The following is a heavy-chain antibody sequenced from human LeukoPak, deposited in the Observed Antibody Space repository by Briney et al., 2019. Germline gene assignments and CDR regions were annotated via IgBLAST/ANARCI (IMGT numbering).Heavy chain of an antibody. V-gene: IGHV3-30-3*01. CDR1: GFTFSTYD. CDR2: ISYDGNNK. D-gene: IGHD6-6*01. Sequence: SGGSLRLSCAASGFTFSTYDMHWVRQAPGKGLEWVAVISYDGNNKYYADSVKGRFTISRDNSKNTLYLQMNGLRAEDTAVYYCARGTTQLVLNWGQGTLVTVSS. J-gene: IGHJ4*02. CDR3: ARGTTQLVLN.